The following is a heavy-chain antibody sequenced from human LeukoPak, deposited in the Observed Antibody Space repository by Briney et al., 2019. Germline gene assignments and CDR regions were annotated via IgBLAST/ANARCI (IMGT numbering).Heavy chain of an antibody. CDR2: IRYDGSDK. V-gene: IGHV3-30*02. CDR1: GFTFGSYG. Sequence: PGGSLRLSCAASGFTFGSYGMHWVRQAPGKGLEWVAFIRYDGSDKYYADSVKGRLTISRDNSKNTLYLQMNSLRPEDTAVYYCAKGSYYCTSSSCPQYYYYMDVWGKGTTVTVSS. D-gene: IGHD2-2*01. J-gene: IGHJ6*03. CDR3: AKGSYYCTSSSCPQYYYYMDV.